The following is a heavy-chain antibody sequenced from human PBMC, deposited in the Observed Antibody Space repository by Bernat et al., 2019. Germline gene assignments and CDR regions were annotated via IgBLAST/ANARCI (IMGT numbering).Heavy chain of an antibody. CDR3: ARVSGTSYFDL. D-gene: IGHD3-3*01. CDR1: GFSFSDHY. V-gene: IGHV3-72*01. J-gene: IGHJ4*02. Sequence: EEQLVESGGGLVQPGGSLRLSCAASGFSFSDHYMDCVRQAPGKGLEWVGRIRKKTNSYSTEYAASVKGRFTISRDDSKNSLYLQMSSLKTDDTAVYYCARVSGTSYFDLWGQGTLVTVSS. CDR2: IRKKTNSYST.